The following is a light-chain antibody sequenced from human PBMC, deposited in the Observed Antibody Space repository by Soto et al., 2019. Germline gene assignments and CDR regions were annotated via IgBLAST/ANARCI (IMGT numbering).Light chain of an antibody. Sequence: QSVLTQPPSVSGAPGQRVTISCIGSSSNIGAGYNVHWYQQLPGTAPKLLIYDNTYRPSGVPDRFSGSKSGTSASLAITGLQAEDEADYYCQSYDSSLSASEVVFGGGTQLTVL. CDR3: QSYDSSLSASEVV. CDR2: DNT. J-gene: IGLJ2*01. V-gene: IGLV1-40*01. CDR1: SSNIGAGYN.